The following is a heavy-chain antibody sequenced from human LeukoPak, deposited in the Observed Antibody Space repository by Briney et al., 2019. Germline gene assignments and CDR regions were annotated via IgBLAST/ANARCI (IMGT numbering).Heavy chain of an antibody. D-gene: IGHD4-23*01. V-gene: IGHV4-59*12. Sequence: SETLSLTCTVSGGSISTYYWSWIRQPPGKGLEWIAYVYYSGSTNYNPSPKSRGTISVDTSKNQFSLKLSSVTAADTAVYYCARGSITVVPAFDIWGQGTMATVSS. CDR3: ARGSITVVPAFDI. CDR2: VYYSGST. J-gene: IGHJ3*02. CDR1: GGSISTYY.